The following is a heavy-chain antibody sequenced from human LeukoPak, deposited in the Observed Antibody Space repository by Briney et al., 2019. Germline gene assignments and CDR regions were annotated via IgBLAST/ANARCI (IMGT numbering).Heavy chain of an antibody. Sequence: PGGSLRLSCAASGFTFSSYAMSWVRQAPGKGLEWVSAISGSGGSTYYADSVKGRFTISRDNSKNTLYLQMNSLRAEDTAVYYCAKASYYYDSSGYGAPLAFDIWGQGTMVTVSS. CDR1: GFTFSSYA. J-gene: IGHJ3*02. CDR3: AKASYYYDSSGYGAPLAFDI. D-gene: IGHD3-22*01. V-gene: IGHV3-23*01. CDR2: ISGSGGST.